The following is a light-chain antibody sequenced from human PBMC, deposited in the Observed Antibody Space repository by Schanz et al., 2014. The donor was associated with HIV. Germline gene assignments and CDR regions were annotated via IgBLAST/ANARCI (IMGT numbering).Light chain of an antibody. CDR3: CSYADGGTYV. Sequence: QSPLTQPASVSGSPGQSITFSCTGTSSDIGTYNSVSCYQQHPGKAPQLIIYDVSQRPSGISDRFSGSKSDNSASLTISGLQADDEADYYCCSYADGGTYVFGTGTKLTVL. V-gene: IGLV2-23*02. CDR1: SSDIGTYNS. CDR2: DVS. J-gene: IGLJ1*01.